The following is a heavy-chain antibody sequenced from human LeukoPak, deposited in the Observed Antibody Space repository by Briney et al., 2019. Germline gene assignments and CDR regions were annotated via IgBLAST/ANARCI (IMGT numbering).Heavy chain of an antibody. CDR3: ARLYRDGYHQLDY. Sequence: ASVKVSCKASGYTFTSYYMHWVRQAPGQGLEWMGIINPSGGSTSYAQKFQGRVTMTRDMSTSTVYKELSSLRSEDTAVYYCARLYRDGYHQLDYWGQGTLVTVSS. D-gene: IGHD5-24*01. CDR1: GYTFTSYY. J-gene: IGHJ4*02. CDR2: INPSGGST. V-gene: IGHV1-46*01.